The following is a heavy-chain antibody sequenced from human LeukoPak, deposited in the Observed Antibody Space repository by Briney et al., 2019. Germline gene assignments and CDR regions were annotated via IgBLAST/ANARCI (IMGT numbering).Heavy chain of an antibody. CDR3: AKASAVRGYYYYGMDA. CDR1: GFTFSSYA. Sequence: GGSLRLSCAASGFTFSSYAMSWVRQAPGKGLEWVSAISGSGGSTYYADSVKGRSTISRDNSKNTLYLQMNSLRAEDTAIYYCAKASAVRGYYYYGMDAWGQGTTVTVSS. D-gene: IGHD3-10*02. J-gene: IGHJ6*02. CDR2: ISGSGGST. V-gene: IGHV3-23*01.